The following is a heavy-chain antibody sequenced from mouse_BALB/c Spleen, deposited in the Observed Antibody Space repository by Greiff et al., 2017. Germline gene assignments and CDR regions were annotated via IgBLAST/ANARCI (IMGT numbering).Heavy chain of an antibody. CDR1: GYPFTSYV. CDR2: INPYNDGT. Sequence: EVQLQQSGPELVKPGASVKMSCKASGYPFTSYVMHWVQQKPGQGLEWIGYINPYNDGTKYNEKFKGKATLTSDKSSSTAYMELSSLTSEDSAVYYCARGGYYRYEDYFDYWGQGTTLTVSS. D-gene: IGHD2-14*01. J-gene: IGHJ2*01. CDR3: ARGGYYRYEDYFDY. V-gene: IGHV1-14*01.